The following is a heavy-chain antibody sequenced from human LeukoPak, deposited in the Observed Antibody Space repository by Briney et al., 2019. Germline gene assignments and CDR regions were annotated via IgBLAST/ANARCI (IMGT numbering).Heavy chain of an antibody. CDR3: ARIWGPRYCSGGSCARAKNYYYYGMDV. J-gene: IGHJ6*02. CDR2: INHSGST. D-gene: IGHD2-15*01. CDR1: GGSISSSFYY. Sequence: SETLSLTCTVSGGSISSSFYYWSWIRQPPGKGLEWIGEINHSGSTNYNPSLKSRVTISVDTSKNQFSLKLSSVTAADTAVYYCARIWGPRYCSGGSCARAKNYYYYGMDVWGQGTTVTVSS. V-gene: IGHV4-39*07.